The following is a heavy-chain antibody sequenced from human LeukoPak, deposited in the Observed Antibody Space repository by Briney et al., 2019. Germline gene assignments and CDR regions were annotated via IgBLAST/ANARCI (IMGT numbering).Heavy chain of an antibody. Sequence: PGGSLRLSCAASGFTFSSYSMNWVRQAPGKGLEWVSSISSSSSYIYYADSVKGRFTISRDNAKNSLYLQMNSLRAEDTAVYYCARDPTATIGDYFDYWGQGTLVTVSS. J-gene: IGHJ4*02. V-gene: IGHV3-21*01. CDR1: GFTFSSYS. CDR2: ISSSSSYI. CDR3: ARDPTATIGDYFDY. D-gene: IGHD5-24*01.